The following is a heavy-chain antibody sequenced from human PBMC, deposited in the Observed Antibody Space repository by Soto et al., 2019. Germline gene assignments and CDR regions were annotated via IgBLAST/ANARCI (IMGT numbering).Heavy chain of an antibody. CDR1: GFTFKRAW. CDR3: STGLGTYYSRFDY. CDR2: IKSGIDGEAT. Sequence: EVQLVESGGGLVKPGGSLTLSCAASGFTFKRAWMNWVRQAPGKGLEWVGRIKSGIDGEATDYGAPVKGRFTISRDDSRNTLSLQMNSLKPEDTALYYCSTGLGTYYSRFDYWGRGTLVTVSS. D-gene: IGHD3-10*01. J-gene: IGHJ4*02. V-gene: IGHV3-15*07.